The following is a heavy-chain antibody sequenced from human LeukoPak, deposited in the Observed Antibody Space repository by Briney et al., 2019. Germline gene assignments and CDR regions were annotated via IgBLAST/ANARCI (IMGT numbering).Heavy chain of an antibody. CDR1: GFTVNNNY. J-gene: IGHJ5*02. CDR3: ARVQRSSNWFDP. CDR2: IYGGGST. D-gene: IGHD5-24*01. V-gene: IGHV3-53*01. Sequence: PGGSLRLSCAASGFTVNNNYVSWGRQAPGKGLEWVSVIYGGGSTYYADSVKGRFTISRDNSKNTVYLQMNSLRAEDAAVYYCARVQRSSNWFDPWGQGTLVTVSS.